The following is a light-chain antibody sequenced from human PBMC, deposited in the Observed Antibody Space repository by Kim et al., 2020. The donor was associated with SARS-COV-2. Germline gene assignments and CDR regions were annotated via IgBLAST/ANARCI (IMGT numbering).Light chain of an antibody. Sequence: QAVVTQPPSVSAAPGQEVTISCSGSSSNIGNNYVSWYQHLPGAAPKLLIYDNYKRPSGIPDRFSGSKSGTSATLSITGLQTEDEADYYCGTWDNSLSVVYVLGTGTKVTVL. CDR1: SSNIGNNY. J-gene: IGLJ1*01. CDR2: DNY. V-gene: IGLV1-51*01. CDR3: GTWDNSLSVVYV.